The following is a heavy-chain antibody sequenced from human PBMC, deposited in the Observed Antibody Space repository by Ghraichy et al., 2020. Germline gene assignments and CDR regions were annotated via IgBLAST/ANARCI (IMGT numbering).Heavy chain of an antibody. CDR3: AGRYCSSTNCYLDPSYYYGLDF. V-gene: IGHV4-59*01. CDR2: FYDIGSS. Sequence: TLSLTCSVSGGSINSYYWSWIRQPPGKGLEWIGYFYDIGSSSYNPSLESRVTMSVDTSKNQFSLKLSSVTAADTAIYYCAGRYCSSTNCYLDPSYYYGLDFWGQGTTVTVSS. J-gene: IGHJ6*02. CDR1: GGSINSYY. D-gene: IGHD2-2*01.